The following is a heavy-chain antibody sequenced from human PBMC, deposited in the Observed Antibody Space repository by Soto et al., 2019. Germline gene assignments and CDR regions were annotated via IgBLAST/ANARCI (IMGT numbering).Heavy chain of an antibody. Sequence: ASVKVSCKASGYTFTSYAMHWVRQAPGQRLEWMGWINAGNGNTKYSQKFQGRVTITRDTSASTAYMELSSLRSEDTAVYYCAKDYYDSCGDYPPALLFASWGQGTLVTASS. J-gene: IGHJ5*02. V-gene: IGHV1-3*01. CDR1: GYTFTSYA. D-gene: IGHD3-22*01. CDR2: INAGNGNT. CDR3: AKDYYDSCGDYPPALLFAS.